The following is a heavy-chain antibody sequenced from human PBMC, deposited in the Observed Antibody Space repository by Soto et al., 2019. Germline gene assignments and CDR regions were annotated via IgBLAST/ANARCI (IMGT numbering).Heavy chain of an antibody. V-gene: IGHV1-69*13. Sequence: ASVKVSCKASGGTFSSYAIIWVRQAPGQGLEWMGGIIPIFGTANYAQKFQGRVTITADESTSTAYMELSSLRSADTAVYYCARDVGDGYNFFYWFDPWGQGTLVTVSS. CDR1: GGTFSSYA. CDR2: IIPIFGTA. J-gene: IGHJ5*02. D-gene: IGHD5-12*01. CDR3: ARDVGDGYNFFYWFDP.